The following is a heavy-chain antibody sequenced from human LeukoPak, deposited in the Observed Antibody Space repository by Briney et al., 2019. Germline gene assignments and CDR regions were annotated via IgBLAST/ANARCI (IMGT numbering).Heavy chain of an antibody. CDR2: ISGRSSHI. CDR1: GFTFSDYD. J-gene: IGHJ5*02. D-gene: IGHD6-13*01. Sequence: PGGSLRLSCTASGFTFSDYDMNWVRQAPGKGLEWVSSISGRSSHIYYADSVKGRFTISRDNAKNSLYLQMNSLRDEDTAVYYCGRAFPPLRTAAAGDLWGQGTLVTVS. V-gene: IGHV3-21*06. CDR3: GRAFPPLRTAAAGDL.